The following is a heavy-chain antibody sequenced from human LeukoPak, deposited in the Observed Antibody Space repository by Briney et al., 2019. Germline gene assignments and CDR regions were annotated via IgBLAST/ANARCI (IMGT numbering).Heavy chain of an antibody. CDR3: ARLGGKLRGYSYGYPRQGDRFDY. CDR2: INHSGST. J-gene: IGHJ4*02. CDR1: GGSISSYY. V-gene: IGHV4-34*01. Sequence: SETLSLTCTVSGGSISSYYWSWIRQPPGKGLEWIGEINHSGSTNYNPSLKSRVTISVDTSKNQFSLKLSSVTAADTAVYYCARLGGKLRGYSYGYPRQGDRFDYWGQGTLVTVSS. D-gene: IGHD5-18*01.